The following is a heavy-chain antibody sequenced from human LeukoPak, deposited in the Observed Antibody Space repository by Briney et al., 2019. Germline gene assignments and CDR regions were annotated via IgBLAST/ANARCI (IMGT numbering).Heavy chain of an antibody. J-gene: IGHJ4*02. CDR1: GFTFSSFW. D-gene: IGHD2-15*01. V-gene: IGHV3-7*01. Sequence: AGGSLRLSCAASGFTFSSFWLGWVRQPPGKGLELVAKIKEDGSDKKYVDSVKGRFTISRDNAQNSLYLQMNSLRADDTAVYYCARDRGGGSFDYWGQGTLVTVSS. CDR2: IKEDGSDK. CDR3: ARDRGGGSFDY.